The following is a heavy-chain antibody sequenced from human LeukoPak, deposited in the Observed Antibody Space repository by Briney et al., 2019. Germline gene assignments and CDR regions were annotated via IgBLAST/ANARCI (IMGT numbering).Heavy chain of an antibody. Sequence: ASVKVSCKASGYTFTGYYMHWVRQAPGQGLEWMGWINPNSGGTNYAQKFQGRVTMTRATYISTAYMELSRLSSDDTAVYYCATIAVAGTNFQHWGQGTLVTVSS. J-gene: IGHJ1*01. CDR2: INPNSGGT. CDR1: GYTFTGYY. V-gene: IGHV1-2*02. D-gene: IGHD6-19*01. CDR3: ATIAVAGTNFQH.